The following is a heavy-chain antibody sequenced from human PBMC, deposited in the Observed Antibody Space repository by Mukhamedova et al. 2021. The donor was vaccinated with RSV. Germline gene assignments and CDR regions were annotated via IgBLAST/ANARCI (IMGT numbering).Heavy chain of an antibody. J-gene: IGHJ4*02. CDR3: ARALGIGPYYFDY. D-gene: IGHD7-27*01. Sequence: GKGLEWVSSISNDGTYIYYTDSVKGRFTISRDNAKNSLYLQRNSLRAEDTAVYYCARALGIGPYYFDYWGQGTLVTVSS. CDR2: ISNDGTYI. V-gene: IGHV3-21*01.